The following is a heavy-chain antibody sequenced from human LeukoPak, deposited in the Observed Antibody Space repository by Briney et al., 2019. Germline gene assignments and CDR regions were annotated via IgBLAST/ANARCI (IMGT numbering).Heavy chain of an antibody. CDR1: GYTFTAYY. CDR2: ISPPGGST. CDR3: ARSVGAFDI. J-gene: IGHJ3*02. Sequence: ASVKVSCKTSGYTFTAYYINWVRQAPGQGLEWMGMISPPGGSTTYADKFQGRISMTRDMSTSTGYMELSSLRSEDTAVYYCARSVGAFDIWGQGTMVTVSS. V-gene: IGHV1-46*01.